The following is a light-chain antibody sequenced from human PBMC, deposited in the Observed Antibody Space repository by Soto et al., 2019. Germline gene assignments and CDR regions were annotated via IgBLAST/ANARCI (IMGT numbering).Light chain of an antibody. J-gene: IGLJ3*02. CDR1: SGHSSYA. V-gene: IGLV4-69*01. CDR2: LNSDGSH. Sequence: QLVLTQSPSASASLGASVKLTCTLSSGHSSYAIAWYQQQPEKGPRYLMKLNSDGSHTKGDGIPDRFSGSSSGAERYLTISSLQSEDEADYYCQTWGTGYRVFGGGTKLTVL. CDR3: QTWGTGYRV.